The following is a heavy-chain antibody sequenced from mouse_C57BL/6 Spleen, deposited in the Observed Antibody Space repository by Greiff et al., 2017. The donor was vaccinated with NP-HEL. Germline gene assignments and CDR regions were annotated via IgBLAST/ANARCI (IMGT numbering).Heavy chain of an antibody. J-gene: IGHJ4*01. CDR2: IRSQSNNYAT. CDR3: VRHGGYYDYAMDY. V-gene: IGHV10-1*01. D-gene: IGHD2-3*01. CDR1: GFSFNTYA. Sequence: DVKLVESGGGLVQPKGSLKLSCAASGFSFNTYAMNWVRQAPGKGLEWVARIRSQSNNYATYYADSVKDRFNISRDDSESMLYLQMNNVKTEDTAMYYCVRHGGYYDYAMDYWGQGTSVTVSS.